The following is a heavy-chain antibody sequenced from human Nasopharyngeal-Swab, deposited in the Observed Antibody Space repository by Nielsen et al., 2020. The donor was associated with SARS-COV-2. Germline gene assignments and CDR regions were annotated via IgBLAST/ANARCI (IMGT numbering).Heavy chain of an antibody. Sequence: WIRQPPGKGLEWVSSISSSSSYIYYADSVKGRFTISRDNAKNSLYLQMNSLRAEDTAVYYCARDLSGYWVPFDYWGQGTLVTVSS. J-gene: IGHJ4*02. D-gene: IGHD5-12*01. CDR3: ARDLSGYWVPFDY. CDR2: ISSSSSYI. V-gene: IGHV3-21*01.